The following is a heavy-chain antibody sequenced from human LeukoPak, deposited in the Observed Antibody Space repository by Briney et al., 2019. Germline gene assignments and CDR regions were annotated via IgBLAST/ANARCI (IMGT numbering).Heavy chain of an antibody. CDR2: MNPNSGNT. D-gene: IGHD4-11*01. CDR1: GYTFTSYD. J-gene: IGHJ4*02. Sequence: GASVKVSCKASGYTFTSYDINWVRQATGQGLEWMGWMNPNSGNTGYAQKFQGRVTMTRNTSISTAYMELSSLRSDDTAVYYCARDPLSTVTRGIDYWGQGTLVTVSS. V-gene: IGHV1-8*01. CDR3: ARDPLSTVTRGIDY.